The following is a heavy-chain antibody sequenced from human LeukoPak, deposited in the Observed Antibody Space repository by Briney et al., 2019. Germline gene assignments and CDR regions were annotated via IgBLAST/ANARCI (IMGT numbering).Heavy chain of an antibody. CDR3: ANAPMPIDYGSGSYMGFDY. J-gene: IGHJ4*02. Sequence: AASVKVSCKASGGTFSSYATSWVRQAPGQGLEWMGWMNPNSGNTGYAQKFQGRVTMTKNTSISTAYMELSSLRSEDTAVYYCANAPMPIDYGSGSYMGFDYWGQGTLVTVSS. V-gene: IGHV1-8*02. CDR1: GGTFSSYA. D-gene: IGHD3-10*01. CDR2: MNPNSGNT.